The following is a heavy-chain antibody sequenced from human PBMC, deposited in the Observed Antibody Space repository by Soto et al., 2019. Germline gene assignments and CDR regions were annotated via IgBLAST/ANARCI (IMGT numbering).Heavy chain of an antibody. V-gene: IGHV4-59*08. CDR1: GGSISSYY. Sequence: QVQLQESGPGLVKPSETLSLTCTVSGGSISSYYWSWIRQPPGKGLEWIGYIYYSGSTNYNPSLKSRVTIPVATAQIQCSLQLRSETAADTAVYYCARLRAAVIAAARISWFDPWGQGTLVTVSS. D-gene: IGHD6-13*01. J-gene: IGHJ5*02. CDR2: IYYSGST. CDR3: ARLRAAVIAAARISWFDP.